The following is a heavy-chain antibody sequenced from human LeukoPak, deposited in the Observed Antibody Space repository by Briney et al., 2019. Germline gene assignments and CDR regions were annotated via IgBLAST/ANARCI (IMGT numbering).Heavy chain of an antibody. CDR2: ISWNSGSI. CDR3: AKDTTGRSGGMDV. D-gene: IGHD1-1*01. V-gene: IGHV3-9*01. Sequence: PGRSLRLSCAASGFTFDDYAMHWVRQAPGKGLEWVSGISWNSGSIGYADSVKGRFTISGDNAKNSLYLQMNSLRAEDTALYYCAKDTTGRSGGMDVWGQGTTVTVSS. CDR1: GFTFDDYA. J-gene: IGHJ6*02.